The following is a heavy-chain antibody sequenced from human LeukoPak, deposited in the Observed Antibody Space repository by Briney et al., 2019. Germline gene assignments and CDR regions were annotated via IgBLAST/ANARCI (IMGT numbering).Heavy chain of an antibody. D-gene: IGHD5-18*01. CDR2: IYYSGST. V-gene: IGHV4-39*01. J-gene: IGHJ3*02. Sequence: SETLSLTCTVSGGSISSSSYYWGWIRQPPGKGLEWIGSIYYSGSTYYNPSLKSRVTISVDTSKDQFSLKLSSVTAADAAVYYCARPFRTGYSYAAGAFDIWGQGTMVTVSS. CDR1: GGSISSSSYY. CDR3: ARPFRTGYSYAAGAFDI.